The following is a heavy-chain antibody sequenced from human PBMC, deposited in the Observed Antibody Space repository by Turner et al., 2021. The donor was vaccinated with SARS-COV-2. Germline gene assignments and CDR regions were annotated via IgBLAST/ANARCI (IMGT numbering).Heavy chain of an antibody. CDR2: SYSRRST. V-gene: IGHV4-4*09. CDR3: ARGVGGYNFDDAFAI. Sequence: QVQLQVSGPGRVEPSEAPALTCTLPGGALSSSCWSWIRQPPGKGLGWVGHSYSRRSTYDNPSIKSRVTISVDTTKNQFSQKLISVTAANTAVYYCARGVGGYNFDDAFAIWGQGTRVTVSS. J-gene: IGHJ3*02. D-gene: IGHD3-22*01. CDR1: GGALSSSC.